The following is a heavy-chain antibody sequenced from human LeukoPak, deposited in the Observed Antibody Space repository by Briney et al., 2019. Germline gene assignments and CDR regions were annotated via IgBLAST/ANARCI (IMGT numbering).Heavy chain of an antibody. CDR3: AREGYDSSGYYSIDY. CDR1: GYTFTSYA. J-gene: IGHJ4*02. CDR2: INAGNGNT. Sequence: ASVKVSCKASGYTFTSYAMHWVRQAPGQRLEWMGWINAGNGNTKYSQEFQGRVTITRDTSASTAYMELSSLRSEDMAVYYCAREGYDSSGYYSIDYRGQGTLVTVSS. D-gene: IGHD3-22*01. V-gene: IGHV1-3*03.